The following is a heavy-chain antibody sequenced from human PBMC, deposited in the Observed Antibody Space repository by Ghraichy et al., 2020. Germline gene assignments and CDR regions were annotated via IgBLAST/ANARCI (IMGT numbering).Heavy chain of an antibody. CDR2: IYYTGST. V-gene: IGHV4-61*01. CDR3: ARAIEYQQARYFDL. CDR1: GGSVSSDSNY. J-gene: IGHJ2*01. Sequence: SETLSLTCTVSGGSVSSDSNYWSWIRQPPGKGLEWIGYIYYTGSTTYNPSLKSRVTISVDTSKNQFSLKLSSLTAADTAVYYCARAIEYQQARYFDLWGRGTLVTVSS. D-gene: IGHD2-2*01.